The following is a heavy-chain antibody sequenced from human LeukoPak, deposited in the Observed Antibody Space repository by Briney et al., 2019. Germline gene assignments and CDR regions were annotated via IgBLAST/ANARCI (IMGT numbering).Heavy chain of an antibody. J-gene: IGHJ6*02. CDR2: ISYDGSNK. V-gene: IGHV3-30*18. Sequence: PGGSLRLSCAASGFTFSSYGMHWVRQAPGKGLEWVAVISYDGSNKYYADSVKGRFTISRDNSKNTLYLQMNSLRAEDTAVYYCAKAPGIAVAGLDYYYYYGMDVWGQGTTVTVSS. D-gene: IGHD6-19*01. CDR1: GFTFSSYG. CDR3: AKAPGIAVAGLDYYYYYGMDV.